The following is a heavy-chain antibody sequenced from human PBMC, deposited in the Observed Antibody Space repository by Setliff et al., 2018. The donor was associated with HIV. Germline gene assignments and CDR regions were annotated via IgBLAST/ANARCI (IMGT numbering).Heavy chain of an antibody. V-gene: IGHV1-69*05. CDR1: GGTFSSYG. D-gene: IGHD6-13*01. Sequence: EASVKVSCKTFGGTFSSYGISWVRQAPGQGLEWMGGIIPMFGTGFYAQKFQGRVTITTDESRSTAYMELSSLSSEDTAVFYCARVGHSSSYHYYGMDVWGQGTTVTVSS. J-gene: IGHJ6*02. CDR2: IIPMFGTG. CDR3: ARVGHSSSYHYYGMDV.